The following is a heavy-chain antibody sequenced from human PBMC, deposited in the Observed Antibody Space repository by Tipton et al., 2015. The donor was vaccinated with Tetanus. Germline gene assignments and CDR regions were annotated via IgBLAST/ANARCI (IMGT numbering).Heavy chain of an antibody. CDR1: GGSIDSSNYY. CDR3: ARATPSGSYFVRYYSMDV. Sequence: GLVKPSETLSLTCSVSGGSIDSSNYYWAWVRQPPGKGLEWIGYVSDSGSTYSNPSLRSRIITSVDTSKNQFSLILSSVTAADTAVYYCARATPSGSYFVRYYSMDVWGQGTTVVVSS. D-gene: IGHD3-22*01. CDR2: VSDSGST. J-gene: IGHJ6*02. V-gene: IGHV4-30-4*08.